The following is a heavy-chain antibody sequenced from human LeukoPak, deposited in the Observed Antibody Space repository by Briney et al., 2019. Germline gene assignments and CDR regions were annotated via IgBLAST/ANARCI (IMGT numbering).Heavy chain of an antibody. J-gene: IGHJ4*02. Sequence: GGSLRLSCAASGFTFDDYGMSWVRQAPGKGLEWVSVIYSGGSTYYADSVKGRFTISRDNSKNTLYLQMNSLRAEDTAVYYCAAQITIQDYWGQGTLVTVSS. D-gene: IGHD3-3*01. CDR2: IYSGGST. CDR3: AAQITIQDY. V-gene: IGHV3-66*02. CDR1: GFTFDDYG.